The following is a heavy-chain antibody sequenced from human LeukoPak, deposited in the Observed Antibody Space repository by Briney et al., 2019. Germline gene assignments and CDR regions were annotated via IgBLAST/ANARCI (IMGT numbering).Heavy chain of an antibody. CDR1: GYTFTSYG. CDR2: ISAYHGNT. D-gene: IGHD3-10*01. CDR3: VRASGGWFDP. V-gene: IGHV1-18*01. J-gene: IGHJ5*02. Sequence: ASVKVSCKASGYTFTSYGIGWVRQAPGQGLEWMGWISAYHGNTNYPQKLQGRVTMTTDTSTSTAYMELRSLRSDDTAVYYCVRASGGWFDPWGQGTLVTVSS.